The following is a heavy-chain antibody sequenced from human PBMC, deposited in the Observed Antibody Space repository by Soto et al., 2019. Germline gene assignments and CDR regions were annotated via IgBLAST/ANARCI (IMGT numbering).Heavy chain of an antibody. CDR3: ARPTGYGDHYYCDS. J-gene: IGHJ4*02. CDR2: ISAYNGNT. CDR1: GYTFTRNG. D-gene: IGHD4-17*01. Sequence: QVQLVQSGAEVKKPGASVKVSCKASGYTFTRNGISWVRQAPGQGLEWMGWISAYNGNTKYAQKLQGRVTMTTDTSPSTAYMELRSLRPDDTAVYYCARPTGYGDHYYCDSWGQGTRVTVSS. V-gene: IGHV1-18*01.